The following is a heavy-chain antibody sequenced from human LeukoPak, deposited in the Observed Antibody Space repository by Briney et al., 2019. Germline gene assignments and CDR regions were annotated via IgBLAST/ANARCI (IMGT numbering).Heavy chain of an antibody. V-gene: IGHV4-59*01. Sequence: SETLSLTCTVSGGSITFYYWSWIRQTPGKGLEWIGYIYYTGSTNYNPSLKSRVTISVDTSKNQFSLKLSSVTAADTAVYYCARGGYSYVIVYWGQGTLVTVSS. CDR2: IYYTGST. CDR1: GGSITFYY. D-gene: IGHD5-18*01. J-gene: IGHJ4*02. CDR3: ARGGYSYVIVY.